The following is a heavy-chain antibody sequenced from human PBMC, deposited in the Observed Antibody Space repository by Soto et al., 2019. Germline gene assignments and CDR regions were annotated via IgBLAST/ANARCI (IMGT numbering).Heavy chain of an antibody. V-gene: IGHV2-26*01. J-gene: IGHJ6*02. Sequence: SGPTLVNPTQTLTLTCTFSGFSLSTSGVGVGWIRQPPGKALEWLAHIFSNDEKSYSTSLKSRLTISKDTSKSQVVLTMTNMDPVDTATYYCARTPRLTNYYYYGMDVWGQGTTVTVSS. CDR3: ARTPRLTNYYYYGMDV. D-gene: IGHD1-1*01. CDR2: IFSNDEK. CDR1: GFSLSTSGVG.